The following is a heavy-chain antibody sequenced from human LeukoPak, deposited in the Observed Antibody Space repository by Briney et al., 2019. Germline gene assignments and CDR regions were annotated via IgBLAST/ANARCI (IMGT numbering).Heavy chain of an antibody. CDR1: GFTLSSYS. J-gene: IGHJ5*02. Sequence: GGSLRLSCEASGFTLSSYSMNWVRQAPGKGLEWVSSITSSSGYIYYADSVKGRFTISRDNAKNSLYLQMNSLRAEDTAVYYCATDLIHYYASGAKTWGQGTLVTVSS. CDR2: ITSSSGYI. CDR3: ATDLIHYYASGAKT. V-gene: IGHV3-21*01. D-gene: IGHD3-10*01.